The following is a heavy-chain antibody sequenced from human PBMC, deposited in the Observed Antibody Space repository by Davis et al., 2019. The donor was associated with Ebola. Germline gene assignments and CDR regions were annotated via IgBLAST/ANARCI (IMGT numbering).Heavy chain of an antibody. CDR2: IYPGDSDT. CDR3: ARPGGNYYSGLEY. D-gene: IGHD1-26*01. CDR1: GYSFTSYW. Sequence: KVSCKGSGYSFTSYWIGRVRQMPGKGLEWMGIIYPGDSDTRYSPSFQGQVTISADKSISTVYLQWSSLKASDTAMYFCARPGGNYYSGLEYWGQGTLVTVSS. V-gene: IGHV5-51*01. J-gene: IGHJ4*02.